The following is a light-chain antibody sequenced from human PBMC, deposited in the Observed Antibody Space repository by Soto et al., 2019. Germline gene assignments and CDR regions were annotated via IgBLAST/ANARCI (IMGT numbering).Light chain of an antibody. Sequence: DIQMTQSPSSLSASLGYRVTISCRASQGISTYLAWYQQKPGKAPTLLISDVSRLESGVPSRFSGSGSGTEFTLTISGLQPDDFATYYCHQYNYLHTLGQGTRLEIK. CDR1: QGISTY. CDR3: HQYNYLHT. V-gene: IGKV1-5*01. J-gene: IGKJ5*01. CDR2: DVS.